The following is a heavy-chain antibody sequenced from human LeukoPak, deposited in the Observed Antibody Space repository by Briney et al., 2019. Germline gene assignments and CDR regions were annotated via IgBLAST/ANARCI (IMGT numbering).Heavy chain of an antibody. CDR2: INPNNDGT. V-gene: IGHV1-2*02. D-gene: IGHD3-16*01. Sequence: LRASVKVSCKASGYTFTDYYVHWVRQAPGQGLEWMGWINPNNDGTNYAQNFQGRFTMTRDTTISTAYMELNSLTSDDTAVYYCARAGGGLDYWGQGTLVTVST. CDR3: ARAGGGLDY. CDR1: GYTFTDYY. J-gene: IGHJ4*02.